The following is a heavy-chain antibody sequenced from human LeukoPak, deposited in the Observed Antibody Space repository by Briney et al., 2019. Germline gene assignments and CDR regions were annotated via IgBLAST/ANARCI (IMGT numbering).Heavy chain of an antibody. Sequence: GGSLRLSCAASGFTFSDYYMSWIRQAPGKGLEWVSYISSSGSTIYYADSVKGRFTISRDNAKNSLYLQMNSLRAEDTAVYYCARDSPNYDFWSGYKAEGEGYFQHWGQGTLVTVSS. J-gene: IGHJ1*01. CDR1: GFTFSDYY. V-gene: IGHV3-11*04. D-gene: IGHD3-3*01. CDR3: ARDSPNYDFWSGYKAEGEGYFQH. CDR2: ISSSGSTI.